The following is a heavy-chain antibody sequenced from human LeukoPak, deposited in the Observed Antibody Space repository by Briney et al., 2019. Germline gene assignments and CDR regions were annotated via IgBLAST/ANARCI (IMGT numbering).Heavy chain of an antibody. V-gene: IGHV3-11*04. D-gene: IGHD2-2*01. CDR1: GFTFSDYY. J-gene: IGHJ4*02. CDR2: ISSSGSTI. Sequence: GGSLRLSCAASGFTFSDYYMSWIRQAPGKGLEWVSYISSSGSTIYYADSVKGQFTISRDNAKNSLYLQMNSLRAEDTAVYYCARAPPPLDCSSTSCPFDYWGQGTLVTVSS. CDR3: ARAPPPLDCSSTSCPFDY.